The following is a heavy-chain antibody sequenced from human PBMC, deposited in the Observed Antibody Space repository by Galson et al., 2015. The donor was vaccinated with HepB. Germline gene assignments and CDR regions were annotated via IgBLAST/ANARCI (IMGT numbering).Heavy chain of an antibody. V-gene: IGHV3-48*04. J-gene: IGHJ3*01. D-gene: IGHD6-19*01. CDR2: ISSSSSTI. Sequence: SLRLSCAASGFTFSSYSLNWVRQAPGKGLEWVSYISSSSSTIYYADSVKGRFTISRDNAKTSLYLQMNSLRAEDTAVYYCASGLLSMTVGGHGWGQGTMVTVSS. CDR1: GFTFSSYS. CDR3: ASGLLSMTVGGHG.